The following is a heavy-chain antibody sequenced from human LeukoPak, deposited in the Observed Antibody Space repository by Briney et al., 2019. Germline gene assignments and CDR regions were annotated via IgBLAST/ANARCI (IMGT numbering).Heavy chain of an antibody. Sequence: SGTLSLTCTVSGGSISSYHWSWIRQPPGKGLEWIGYIYYSGSTSYNPSLKSRVTISVDTSKNQFSLKLSSVTAADTAVYYCARFRLGSDYYHMDVWGKGTTVTVSS. V-gene: IGHV4-59*01. CDR1: GGSISSYH. D-gene: IGHD7-27*01. CDR2: IYYSGST. CDR3: ARFRLGSDYYHMDV. J-gene: IGHJ6*03.